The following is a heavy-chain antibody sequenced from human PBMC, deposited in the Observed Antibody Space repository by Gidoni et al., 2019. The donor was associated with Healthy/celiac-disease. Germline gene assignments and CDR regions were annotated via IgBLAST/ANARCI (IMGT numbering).Heavy chain of an antibody. D-gene: IGHD6-6*01. V-gene: IGHV4-39*01. CDR1: GCSLSSSSYY. CDR3: ARRSAPYSSSPHH. J-gene: IGHJ4*02. Sequence: QLQLQESGPGLVKPSEPLSLTCTVSGCSLSSSSYYWGWIRQPPGKGLEWIGGIYCSGSTYYHPPLKSRVTISVDTSKNQFPLKLSSVTAADTALYYCARRSAPYSSSPHHRGQGTPVTVSS. CDR2: IYCSGST.